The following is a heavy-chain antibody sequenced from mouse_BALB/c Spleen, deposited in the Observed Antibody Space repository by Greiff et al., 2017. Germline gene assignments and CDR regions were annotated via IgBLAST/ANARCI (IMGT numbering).Heavy chain of an antibody. D-gene: IGHD3-3*01. CDR2: IYPGDGDT. V-gene: IGHV1-87*01. CDR1: GYTFTSYW. Sequence: QVQLQQSGAELARPGASVKLSCKASGYTFTSYWMQWVKQRPGQGLEWIGAIYPGDGDTRYTQKFKGKATLTADKSSSTAYMQLSSLASEDSAVYYCARGDPPMDYWGQGTSVTVSS. CDR3: ARGDPPMDY. J-gene: IGHJ4*01.